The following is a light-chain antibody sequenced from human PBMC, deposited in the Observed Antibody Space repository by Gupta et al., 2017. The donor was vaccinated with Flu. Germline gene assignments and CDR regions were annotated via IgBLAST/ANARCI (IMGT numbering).Light chain of an antibody. CDR1: SSDSGHKS. J-gene: IGLJ3*02. CDR3: GSCNGSLSPGV. V-gene: IGLV1-51*01. Sequence: QSVSTQPPPVSATPRQTVTTSSSGSSSDSGHKSVSWYQQLPGTAPKLLIYDNNKRPSGVPDRFSGSKSGKSATLIITGLQAEDEADYYCGSCNGSLSPGVFGGGTKLTVL. CDR2: DNN.